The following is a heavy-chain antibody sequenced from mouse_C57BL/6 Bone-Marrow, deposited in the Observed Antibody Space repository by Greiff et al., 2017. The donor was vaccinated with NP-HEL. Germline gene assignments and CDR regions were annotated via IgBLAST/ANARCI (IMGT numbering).Heavy chain of an antibody. D-gene: IGHD1-1*01. CDR2: ISDGGSYT. V-gene: IGHV5-4*01. CDR1: GFTFSSYA. Sequence: EVHLVESGGGLVKPGGSLKLSCAASGFTFSSYAMSWVRQTPEKRLEWVATISDGGSYTYYPDNVKGRFTISRDNAKNNLYLQMSHLKSEDTAMYYGARGTTVVEGTWFAYWGQGTLVTVSA. J-gene: IGHJ3*01. CDR3: ARGTTVVEGTWFAY.